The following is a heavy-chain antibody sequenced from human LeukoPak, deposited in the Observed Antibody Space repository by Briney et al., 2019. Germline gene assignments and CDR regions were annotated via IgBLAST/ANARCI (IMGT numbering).Heavy chain of an antibody. V-gene: IGHV3-7*05. CDR3: ARDYMVTFDN. Sequence: GGSLRLSCAASGLTFSSYWVSWVRQAPGKGLEWVANIKEDGSEKHYVDSVKGRFTISRDNAKNSLYLQMNSLRAEDTAVYYCARDYMVTFDNWGQGTLVTVSS. CDR2: IKEDGSEK. D-gene: IGHD5-18*01. CDR1: GLTFSSYW. J-gene: IGHJ4*02.